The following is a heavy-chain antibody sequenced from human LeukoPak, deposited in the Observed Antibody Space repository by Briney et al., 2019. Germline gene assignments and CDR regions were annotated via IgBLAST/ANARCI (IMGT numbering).Heavy chain of an antibody. CDR1: SGSISTSNYY. CDR2: IFYSGST. V-gene: IGHV4-39*07. CDR3: ARQVDSGSYPPYFDY. D-gene: IGHD1-26*01. Sequence: SETLSLTCTVSSGSISTSNYYWGWVRQPPGKALEWIGNIFYSGSTYYSPSLKSRVTISLDTSRNQFSLKLSSVTAADTAVYYCARQVDSGSYPPYFDYWGQGTLVTVSS. J-gene: IGHJ4*02.